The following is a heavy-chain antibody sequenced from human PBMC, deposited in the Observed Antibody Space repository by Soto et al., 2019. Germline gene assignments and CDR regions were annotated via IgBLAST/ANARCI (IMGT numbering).Heavy chain of an antibody. V-gene: IGHV4-39*01. CDR2: IYYSGST. Sequence: SEPLSPTSISSGAPIRSSTYHWGWIPHPPGKGLEWIGSIYYSGSTYYNPSLKSRVTISVDTSKNQFSLKLSSVTAADTAVYYCATIPATTILTDYWGQGTLVTVSS. J-gene: IGHJ4*02. CDR3: ATIPATTILTDY. D-gene: IGHD2-2*02. CDR1: GAPIRSSTYH.